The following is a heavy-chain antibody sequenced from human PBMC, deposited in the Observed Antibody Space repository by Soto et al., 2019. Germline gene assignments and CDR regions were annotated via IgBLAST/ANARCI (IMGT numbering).Heavy chain of an antibody. D-gene: IGHD3-16*01. Sequence: GESLKISCKASGYSFTSYWIVWVRQVPGKGLEWMGMIYPGDFDTRYSPSFQGQVTISADTSVTTAYLQWRNLKASDTAMYFCARKGENSDGQYWFDTWGQGTLVTVSS. CDR1: GYSFTSYW. J-gene: IGHJ5*02. CDR3: ARKGENSDGQYWFDT. CDR2: IYPGDFDT. V-gene: IGHV5-51*01.